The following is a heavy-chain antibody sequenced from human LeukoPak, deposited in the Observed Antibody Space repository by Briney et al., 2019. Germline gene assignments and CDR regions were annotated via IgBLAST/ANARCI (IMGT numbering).Heavy chain of an antibody. Sequence: RSSETLSLTCAVYGGSFSGYYWSWIRQPPGKGLEWIGEINHSGSTNYNPSLKSRVTIPVDTSKNQFSLKLSSVTAADTAVYYCARVYYYYMDVWGKGTTVTVSS. J-gene: IGHJ6*03. V-gene: IGHV4-34*01. CDR2: INHSGST. CDR1: GGSFSGYY. CDR3: ARVYYYYMDV.